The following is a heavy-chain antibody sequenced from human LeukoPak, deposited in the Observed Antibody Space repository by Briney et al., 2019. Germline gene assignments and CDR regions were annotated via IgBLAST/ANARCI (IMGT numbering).Heavy chain of an antibody. Sequence: ASVKVSCTASGYTFTDYYMNWVRQAPGQGLEWMGWINPNSGGTNYAQKFQGRVTMTRDTSISTAYMELSRLRSDDTAVYYCARLTRQGRAFDIWGQGTMDTVSS. CDR1: GYTFTDYY. V-gene: IGHV1-2*02. J-gene: IGHJ3*02. CDR2: INPNSGGT. D-gene: IGHD3-10*01. CDR3: ARLTRQGRAFDI.